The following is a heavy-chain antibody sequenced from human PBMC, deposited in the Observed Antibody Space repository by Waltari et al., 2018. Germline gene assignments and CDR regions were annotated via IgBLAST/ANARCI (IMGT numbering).Heavy chain of an antibody. J-gene: IGHJ4*02. CDR3: AKRPYSGSPFDY. V-gene: IGHV3-23*04. D-gene: IGHD1-26*01. CDR1: GFTFSSYA. Sequence: EVQLVESGGVLVQPGGSLRLSCEASGFTFSSYAMRGVRQAPGKGLEWVSAISGSVGSTYYTDSVKGRFTISRDNSKNTLYLQMNSLRAEDTAVYYCAKRPYSGSPFDYWGQGTLVTVSS. CDR2: ISGSVGST.